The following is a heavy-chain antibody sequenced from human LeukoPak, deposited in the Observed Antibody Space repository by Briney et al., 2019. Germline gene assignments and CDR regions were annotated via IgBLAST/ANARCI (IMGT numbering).Heavy chain of an antibody. CDR1: GYTFINYG. Sequence: ASVKVSCTASGYTFINYGMSWLRQAPGQGLEWMGWINPYNGDTKYAQKLQGRVTMTTDTSTITAYMELRSLRSDDTAVYFCARENCSDGTCYFTDYWGQGTLVTVSS. V-gene: IGHV1-18*01. J-gene: IGHJ4*02. D-gene: IGHD2-15*01. CDR3: ARENCSDGTCYFTDY. CDR2: INPYNGDT.